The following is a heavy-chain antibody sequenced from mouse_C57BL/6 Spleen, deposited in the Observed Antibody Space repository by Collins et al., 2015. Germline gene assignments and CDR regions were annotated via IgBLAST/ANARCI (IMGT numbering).Heavy chain of an antibody. CDR3: ARSYGNYVSDWYFDV. D-gene: IGHD2-1*01. V-gene: IGHV1-26*01. J-gene: IGHJ1*03. Sequence: GKSLEWIGDINPNNGGTSYNQKFKGKATLTVDKSSSTAYMELRSLTSEDSAVYYCARSYGNYVSDWYFDVWGTGTTVTVSS. CDR2: INPNNGGT.